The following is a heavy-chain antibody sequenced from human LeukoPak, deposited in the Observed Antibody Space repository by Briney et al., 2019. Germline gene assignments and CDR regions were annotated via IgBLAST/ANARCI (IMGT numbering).Heavy chain of an antibody. V-gene: IGHV3-30*04. D-gene: IGHD5-18*01. CDR1: VFTFSSYA. J-gene: IGHJ4*02. Sequence: GRSLRLSCAASVFTFSSYAMHCVREAPGKGLEWVAVISYDGSNKYYADSVKGRFTISRDNSKNTLYLQMNSRRAEDTAVYYCARAPRGYSYGYALDYWGQGTLVTVSS. CDR2: ISYDGSNK. CDR3: ARAPRGYSYGYALDY.